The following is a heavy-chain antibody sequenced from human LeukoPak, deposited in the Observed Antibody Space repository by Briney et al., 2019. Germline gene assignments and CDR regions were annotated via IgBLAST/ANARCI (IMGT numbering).Heavy chain of an antibody. Sequence: SVKVSCKASGGTFSSYAISWVRQAPGQGLEWMGGIIPIFGTANYAQKFQGRVTITADESTSTAYMELSSLRSEDTAVYYCVSKEAVTSYYYYGMDVWGQGTTVTVSS. J-gene: IGHJ6*02. CDR2: IIPIFGTA. D-gene: IGHD4-11*01. CDR3: VSKEAVTSYYYYGMDV. CDR1: GGTFSSYA. V-gene: IGHV1-69*01.